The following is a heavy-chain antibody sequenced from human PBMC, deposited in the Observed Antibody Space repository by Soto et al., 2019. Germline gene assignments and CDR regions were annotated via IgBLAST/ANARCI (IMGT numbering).Heavy chain of an antibody. J-gene: IGHJ4*02. CDR3: ARHLKSSVAAYYYFDY. D-gene: IGHD6-19*01. CDR2: SYYSGST. Sequence: PSETLSLTCTVSGYSISSGGSVSNGGFYWSWIRQQPGAGLEWIGNSYYSGSTHYNPSLKSRVTISVDTSKNQFSLNLRSVTAEDTAVYYCARHLKSSVAAYYYFDYWGQGTLVTVSS. V-gene: IGHV4-39*01. CDR1: GYSISSGGSVSNGGFY.